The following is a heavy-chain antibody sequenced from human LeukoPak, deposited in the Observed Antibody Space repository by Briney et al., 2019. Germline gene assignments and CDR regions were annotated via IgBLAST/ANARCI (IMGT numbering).Heavy chain of an antibody. D-gene: IGHD3-22*01. Sequence: SETLSLTCTVSGGSISSSSYYWGWIRQPPGKGLEWIGSIYYSGSTYYNPSLKSRVTISVDTSKNQFSLKLSSVTAADTAVYYCARHLYDSSGYYYVSWFDPWGQGTLVIVSS. CDR1: GGSISSSSYY. V-gene: IGHV4-39*01. CDR3: ARHLYDSSGYYYVSWFDP. J-gene: IGHJ5*02. CDR2: IYYSGST.